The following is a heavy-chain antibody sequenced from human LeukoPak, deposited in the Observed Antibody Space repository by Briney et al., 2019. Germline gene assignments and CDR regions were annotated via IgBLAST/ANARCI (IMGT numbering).Heavy chain of an antibody. CDR3: ARGGDSSGSYFDY. J-gene: IGHJ4*02. CDR2: INWNGGST. D-gene: IGHD3-22*01. CDR1: GITFDDYG. V-gene: IGHV3-20*04. Sequence: PGGSLRLSCAASGITFDDYGMSWVPQAPGEGLEWVSGINWNGGSTGYADSVKGRFTVSRDNAKNSLYLQMNSLRAGDTALYYCARGGDSSGSYFDYWGQGTLVTVSS.